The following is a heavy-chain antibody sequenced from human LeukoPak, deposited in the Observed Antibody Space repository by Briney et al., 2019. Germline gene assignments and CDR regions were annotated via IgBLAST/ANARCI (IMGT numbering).Heavy chain of an antibody. J-gene: IGHJ4*02. Sequence: ASVKVSCKVSGYTLTELSMHWVRQAPGKGLEWMGGLDPEDGETIYAQKFQGRVTMTEDTSTDTAYMELSSLRSEDTAVYYCATIDGHYDSSGYWGQGTLVIVSS. D-gene: IGHD3-22*01. CDR3: ATIDGHYDSSGY. CDR2: LDPEDGET. CDR1: GYTLTELS. V-gene: IGHV1-24*01.